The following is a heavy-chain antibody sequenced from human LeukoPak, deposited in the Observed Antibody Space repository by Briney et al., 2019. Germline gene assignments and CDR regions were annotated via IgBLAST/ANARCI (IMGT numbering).Heavy chain of an antibody. J-gene: IGHJ4*02. CDR2: IYSSGST. Sequence: SETLSLTCTVSGGSISSHYWSWIRQPPGKGLEWIGYIYSSGSTNYNPSLKSRVTMSVDTSKSQFSLKLSSVIAADTAVYYCARGNWNYYFDSWGQGTLVTVSS. CDR1: GGSISSHY. V-gene: IGHV4-59*11. CDR3: ARGNWNYYFDS. D-gene: IGHD1-1*01.